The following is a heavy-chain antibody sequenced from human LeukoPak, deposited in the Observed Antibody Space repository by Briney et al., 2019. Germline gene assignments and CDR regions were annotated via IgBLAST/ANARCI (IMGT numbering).Heavy chain of an antibody. CDR3: ARDSRNSYFYYMDV. V-gene: IGHV4-31*03. J-gene: IGHJ6*03. CDR1: GGSISSGGYY. Sequence: SETLSLTRTVSGGSISSGGYYWSWIRQHPGKGLEWIGYIYYSGSTYYNPSLKSRVTFSIDTSKNQFSLKLSSVTAADTAVYYCARDSRNSYFYYMDVWGKGTTVTVSS. CDR2: IYYSGST.